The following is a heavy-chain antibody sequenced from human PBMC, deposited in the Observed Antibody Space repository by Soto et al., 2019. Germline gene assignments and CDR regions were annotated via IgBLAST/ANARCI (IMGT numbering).Heavy chain of an antibody. V-gene: IGHV3-30-3*01. D-gene: IGHD2-2*01. Sequence: QVQLVESGGGVVQPGRSLRLSCAAPGFTFSGYAMHWVRQAPGKGLEWVAVISYDGSNKYYADSVKGRFTISRDNSKNTLYLQMNSLRAEDTAVYYCVRGGGVVPAAKFDYWGQGILVTVSS. CDR1: GFTFSGYA. CDR3: VRGGGVVPAAKFDY. J-gene: IGHJ4*02. CDR2: ISYDGSNK.